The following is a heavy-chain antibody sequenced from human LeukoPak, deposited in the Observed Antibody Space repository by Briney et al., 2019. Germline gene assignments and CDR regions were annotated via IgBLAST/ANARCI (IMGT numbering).Heavy chain of an antibody. V-gene: IGHV4-39*01. CDR3: AKSTYYSHSSGYFYFDY. Sequence: SETLSLTCTVSGGSISSSTYYWGWIRQPPGKGLDWIGSIYYSGSTYYNPPLKSRVTISVDTSKNQFSLRLRSVTAADTAVYYCAKSTYYSHSSGYFYFDYWGQGALVTVSS. CDR1: GGSISSSTYY. J-gene: IGHJ4*02. CDR2: IYYSGST. D-gene: IGHD3-22*01.